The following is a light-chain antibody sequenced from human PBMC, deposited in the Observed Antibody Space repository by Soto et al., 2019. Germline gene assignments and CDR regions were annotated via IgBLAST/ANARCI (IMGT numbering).Light chain of an antibody. V-gene: IGLV2-23*01. J-gene: IGLJ1*01. Sequence: QSVLTQPASVSGSPGQSITISCTGTTSDIGTYNLVSWYQHPPGKAPKLLLHEGSKRPSGISDRFSGSKSGNTASLTISGLQADDEADYYCCSYAGYSTYVFG. CDR3: CSYAGYSTYV. CDR1: TSDIGTYNL. CDR2: EGS.